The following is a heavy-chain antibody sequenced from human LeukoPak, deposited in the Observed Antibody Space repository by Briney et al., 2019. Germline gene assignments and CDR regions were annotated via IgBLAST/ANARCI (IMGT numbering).Heavy chain of an antibody. CDR1: GGSISSYY. J-gene: IGHJ4*02. Sequence: SETLSLTCTVSGGSISSYYWSWIRQPPGKGLEWIGYIYYSGSTNYNPSLKSRVTISVDTSKNQFSLKLSSVTAADTAVYYCAGSRFLEWFNYWGQGTLVTVSS. V-gene: IGHV4-59*01. CDR3: AGSRFLEWFNY. D-gene: IGHD3-3*01. CDR2: IYYSGST.